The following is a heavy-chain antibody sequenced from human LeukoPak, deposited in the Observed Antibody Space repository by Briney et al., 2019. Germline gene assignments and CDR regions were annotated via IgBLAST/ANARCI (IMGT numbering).Heavy chain of an antibody. V-gene: IGHV3-21*06. D-gene: IGHD4-17*01. CDR2: ISATSKFT. J-gene: IGHJ5*02. CDR3: AKGARGDTVTSIVGLNWFDP. CDR1: GFIFSSYT. Sequence: GGSLRLSCAASGFIFSSYTMIWVRQAPGKGLEWVSSISATSKFTYYADSMKGRFSISRDNSKNTLYLQMNSLRADDTAVYYCAKGARGDTVTSIVGLNWFDPWGQGTLVTVSS.